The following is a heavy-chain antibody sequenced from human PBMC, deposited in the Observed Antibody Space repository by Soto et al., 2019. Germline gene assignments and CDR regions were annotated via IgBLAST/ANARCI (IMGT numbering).Heavy chain of an antibody. CDR2: VRARDRGHAI. D-gene: IGHD5-12*01. CDR1: GFTFSAFP. V-gene: IGHV3-73*02. Sequence: EMQLMESGGALVRPGGSLQLSCRASGFTFSAFPIHWVRQASGKGLEWVRRVRARDRGHAIAYAAPATGRFTISRDDSQNTAYLHMPSLNIEDTAVYYCARHSPEGYMKNNWFDPWGPGTLVTVSS. CDR3: ARHSPEGYMKNNWFDP. J-gene: IGHJ5*02.